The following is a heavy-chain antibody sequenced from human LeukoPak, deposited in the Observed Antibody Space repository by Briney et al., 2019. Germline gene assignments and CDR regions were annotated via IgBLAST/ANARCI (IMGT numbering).Heavy chain of an antibody. CDR3: AREDTAMANDAFDI. J-gene: IGHJ3*02. CDR2: IKQDGSEK. V-gene: IGHV3-7*01. D-gene: IGHD5-18*01. CDR1: GFTFSSYG. Sequence: GGSLRLSCAASGFTFSSYGMHWVRQAPGKGLEWVANIKQDGSEKYYVDSVKGRFTISRDNAKNSLYLQMNSLRAEDTAVYHCAREDTAMANDAFDIWGQGTMVTVSS.